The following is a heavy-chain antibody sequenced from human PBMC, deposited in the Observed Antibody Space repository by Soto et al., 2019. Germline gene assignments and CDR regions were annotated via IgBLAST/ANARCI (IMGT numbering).Heavy chain of an antibody. CDR2: IFSSGST. J-gene: IGHJ4*02. V-gene: IGHV4-4*07. CDR3: AREGSYSAYNFAHGIQLWSFDF. D-gene: IGHD5-12*01. CDR1: GGSINTFY. Sequence: SETLSLTCTVSGGSINTFYWSWVRQPAGKXLEWIGRIFSSGSTSFNPSLESRVAMSVDTSKNHFSLNLSSVTAADMAVYYCAREGSYSAYNFAHGIQLWSFDFWGQGTLVTVSS.